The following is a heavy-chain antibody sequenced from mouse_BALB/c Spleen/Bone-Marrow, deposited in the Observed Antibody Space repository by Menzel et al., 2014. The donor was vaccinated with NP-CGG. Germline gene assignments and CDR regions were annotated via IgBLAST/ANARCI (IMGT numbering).Heavy chain of an antibody. CDR1: GYTFTSYW. Sequence: QVQLQQPGAELAKPGASVKMSCKASGYTFTSYWMHWVKQRPGQGLEWIGYINSSTGYTEYNQKFKDKATLTADKSSSTAYMQLSSLTSEDSAVYYCARPENYDAMDYWGQGTSVTVSS. CDR2: INSSTGYT. J-gene: IGHJ4*01. V-gene: IGHV1-7*01. CDR3: ARPENYDAMDY.